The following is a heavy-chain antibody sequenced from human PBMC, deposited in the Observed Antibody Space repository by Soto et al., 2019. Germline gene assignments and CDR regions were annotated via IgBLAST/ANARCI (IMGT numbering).Heavy chain of an antibody. Sequence: QVQLVQSGAEVKKPGASVKVSCKASGYTFTNYAFRWVRQAPGQGLEWMGLISAYNGNTNYPQKLQGRVTMTTDTSPSTANKQLRRLRSDDTAEYYCATDLAAAGPFDCTGQGTLVTVTS. D-gene: IGHD6-13*01. CDR3: ATDLAAAGPFDC. V-gene: IGHV1-18*01. CDR2: ISAYNGNT. CDR1: GYTFTNYA. J-gene: IGHJ4*02.